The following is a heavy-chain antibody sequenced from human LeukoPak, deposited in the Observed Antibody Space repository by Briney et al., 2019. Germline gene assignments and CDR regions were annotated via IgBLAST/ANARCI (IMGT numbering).Heavy chain of an antibody. J-gene: IGHJ6*03. CDR3: ATAVAGISYYYYYMDV. CDR2: INPNSGGT. Sequence: APVKVSCKASGYTFTGYYMHWVRQAPGQGLEWMGWINPNSGGTNYAQKFQGRVTMTRDTSISTAYMELSRLRSDDTAVYYCATAVAGISYYYYYMDVWGKGTTVTVSS. D-gene: IGHD6-19*01. V-gene: IGHV1-2*02. CDR1: GYTFTGYY.